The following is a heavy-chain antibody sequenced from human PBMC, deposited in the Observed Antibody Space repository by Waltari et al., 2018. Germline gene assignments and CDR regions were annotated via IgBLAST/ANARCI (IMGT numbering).Heavy chain of an antibody. Sequence: DVELVESGGGLVQPGGSLRLSCAASGFTFSSYAMSWVRQAPGKGLEWVSVIYSGGSTYYADSVKGRFTISRDNSKNTLYLQMNSLRAEDTAVYYCAKVHRSSIPDYWGQGTLVTVSS. CDR1: GFTFSSYA. D-gene: IGHD2-2*01. CDR2: IYSGGST. J-gene: IGHJ4*02. V-gene: IGHV3-23*03. CDR3: AKVHRSSIPDY.